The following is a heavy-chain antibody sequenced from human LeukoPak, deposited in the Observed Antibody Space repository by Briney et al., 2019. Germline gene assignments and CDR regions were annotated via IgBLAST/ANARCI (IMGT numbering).Heavy chain of an antibody. CDR2: IIPIFGTA. CDR3: ARALTGTTPNDY. D-gene: IGHD1-1*01. V-gene: IGHV1-69*13. CDR1: GGTFSSYA. Sequence: SVKVSCKASGGTFSSYAISWVRQAPGQGLEWKGGIIPIFGTANYAQKFQGRVTITADESTSTAYMELSSLRSEDTAVYYCARALTGTTPNDYWGQGTLVTVSS. J-gene: IGHJ4*02.